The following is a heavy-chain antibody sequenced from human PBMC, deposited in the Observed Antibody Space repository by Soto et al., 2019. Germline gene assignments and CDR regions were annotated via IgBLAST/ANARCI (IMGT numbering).Heavy chain of an antibody. J-gene: IGHJ6*02. Sequence: PSETLSLTCTVSGGSISSYYWSWIRQPPGKGLEWIGYIYYSGSTNYNPSLKSRVTISVDTSKNQFSLKLSSVTAADTAVYYCASGGTRIFGVVTPFGMDVWGQGTTVTVSS. D-gene: IGHD3-3*02. V-gene: IGHV4-59*01. CDR1: GGSISSYY. CDR2: IYYSGST. CDR3: ASGGTRIFGVVTPFGMDV.